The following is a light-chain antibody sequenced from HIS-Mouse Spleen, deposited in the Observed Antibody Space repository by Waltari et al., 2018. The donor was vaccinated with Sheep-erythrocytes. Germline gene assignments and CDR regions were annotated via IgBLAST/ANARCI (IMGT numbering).Light chain of an antibody. J-gene: IGLJ2*01. CDR2: YDD. CDR3: AAWDDSLNGVV. V-gene: IGLV1-36*01. Sequence: QSVLTQPPSVSEAPRQRVTISCSGSSSKIGNNAVTWYQQLPGKAPKLLIYYDDLLPSGVSDRFSGSKSGTSASLAISGLQSEDEADYYCAAWDDSLNGVVFGGGTKLTVL. CDR1: SSKIGNNA.